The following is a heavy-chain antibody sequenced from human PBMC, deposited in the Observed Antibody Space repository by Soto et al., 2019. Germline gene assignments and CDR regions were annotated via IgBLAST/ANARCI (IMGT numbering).Heavy chain of an antibody. CDR1: GGSISSGGYY. Sequence: SETLSLTCIVSGGSISSGGYYWSWIRQHPGKGLEWIGYIYYSGSTYYNPSLKSRVTISVDTSKNQFSLKLSSVTAADTAVYYCARDLGGYYDSSGYYYERSGAFDIWGQGTMVTVS. J-gene: IGHJ3*02. CDR2: IYYSGST. CDR3: ARDLGGYYDSSGYYYERSGAFDI. D-gene: IGHD3-22*01. V-gene: IGHV4-31*03.